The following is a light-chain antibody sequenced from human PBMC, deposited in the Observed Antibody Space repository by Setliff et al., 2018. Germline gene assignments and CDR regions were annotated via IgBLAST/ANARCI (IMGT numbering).Light chain of an antibody. CDR1: SSDVGGYNF. CDR3: SSCTTSSTGV. J-gene: IGLJ3*02. V-gene: IGLV2-14*01. CDR2: EVS. Sequence: QSALAQPASMSGSPGQSITISCTGTSSDVGGYNFVSWYQQHPGKAPKVMIYEVSNRPSGVSNRFSGSKSGNTASLTISGLQAEDEADYYCSSCTTSSTGVFGGGTQRTVL.